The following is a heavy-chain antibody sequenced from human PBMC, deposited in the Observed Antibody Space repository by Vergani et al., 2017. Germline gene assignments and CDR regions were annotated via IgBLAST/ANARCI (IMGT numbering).Heavy chain of an antibody. Sequence: QGQLVESGGGVVQTGGSLRLSCAASAFAFKDYGMHWVRLAPGKGLEWVALIRFDESYEDYAESVKGRFTISRDNSKSTLYLQMNSLTTEDTAVYYCAQQSVHYYAMGVWGQGTTVTVS. V-gene: IGHV3-30*02. CDR1: AFAFKDYG. CDR3: AQQSVHYYAMGV. J-gene: IGHJ6*02. CDR2: IRFDESYE.